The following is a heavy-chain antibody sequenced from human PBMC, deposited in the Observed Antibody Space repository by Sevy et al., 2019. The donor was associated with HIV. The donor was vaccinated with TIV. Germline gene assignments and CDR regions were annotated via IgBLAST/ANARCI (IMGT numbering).Heavy chain of an antibody. V-gene: IGHV3-23*01. CDR3: AKLPEYASSFDY. CDR2: ISASGSTT. J-gene: IGHJ4*02. CDR1: GFNFNIFA. Sequence: GGSLRLSCAVSGFNFNIFAMNWVRQSPGKGLEWVSSISASGSTTFYADSVEGRFTISRDYSKKTLYLQMNSLRAEDTAVYYCAKLPEYASSFDYWGQGAVVTVSS. D-gene: IGHD6-6*01.